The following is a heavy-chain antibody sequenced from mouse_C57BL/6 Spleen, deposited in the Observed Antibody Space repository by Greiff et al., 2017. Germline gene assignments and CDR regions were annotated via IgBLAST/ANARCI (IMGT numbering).Heavy chain of an antibody. CDR3: ASDGYYTWFAY. J-gene: IGHJ3*01. D-gene: IGHD2-3*01. CDR1: GFTFSSYS. Sequence: DVKLLESGAGLVKPGGSLKLSCAASGFTFSSYSMSWVRQTPVKRLEWVATISGGGGNTYYPDSVKGRFTISRDNAKNTRYLQMSSLRSEDTAWYYCASDGYYTWFAYWGQGTLVTVSA. V-gene: IGHV5-9*01. CDR2: ISGGGGNT.